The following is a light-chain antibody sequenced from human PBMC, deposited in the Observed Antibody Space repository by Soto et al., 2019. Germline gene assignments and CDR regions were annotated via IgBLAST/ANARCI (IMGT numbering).Light chain of an antibody. Sequence: EIVLTQSPGTLSLSPGERATLSCRASQTVSSSLAWYQQKPGQAPRLLISGASSRAADIPDRFSGSGSGTDFTLTISSLEPEDFAVYFCQQRSDWPPTFGQGTRLEI. CDR2: GAS. J-gene: IGKJ5*01. CDR3: QQRSDWPPT. V-gene: IGKV3-11*01. CDR1: QTVSSS.